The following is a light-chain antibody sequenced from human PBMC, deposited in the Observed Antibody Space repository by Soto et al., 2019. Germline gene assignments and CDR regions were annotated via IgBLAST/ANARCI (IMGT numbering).Light chain of an antibody. J-gene: IGLJ2*01. CDR3: SSYGGGINYVL. Sequence: QSVLTQPPSASGSPGQSVTISCTGTSSDIGAYNYVSWYQQHPGKAPKLMIFEVSKRPSGVPDRFSGSKSGNTASLTVSGLQAEDEADYYCSSYGGGINYVLIGGGTKLTVL. CDR1: SSDIGAYNY. V-gene: IGLV2-8*01. CDR2: EVS.